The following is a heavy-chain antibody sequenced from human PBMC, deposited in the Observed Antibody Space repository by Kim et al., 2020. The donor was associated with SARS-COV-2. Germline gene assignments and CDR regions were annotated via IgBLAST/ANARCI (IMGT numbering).Heavy chain of an antibody. CDR1: GGSISSSSYY. CDR3: ARARGVPAMPVGYFDY. D-gene: IGHD2-2*01. J-gene: IGHJ4*02. V-gene: IGHV4-39*07. CDR2: IYYSGST. Sequence: SETLSLTCTVSGGSISSSSYYWGWIRQPPGKGLEWIGSIYYSGSTYYNPSLKSRVTISVDTSKNQFSLKLSSVTAADTAVYYCARARGVPAMPVGYFDYWGQGTLVTVSS.